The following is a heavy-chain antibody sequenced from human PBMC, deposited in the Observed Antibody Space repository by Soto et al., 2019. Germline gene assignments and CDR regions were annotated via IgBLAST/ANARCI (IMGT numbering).Heavy chain of an antibody. J-gene: IGHJ4*02. CDR1: GFTLTNEN. Sequence: GGSLRLSCTVLGFTLTNENMNWVRQAPGKGLEWVSSISSRSTFINYADSVKGRFTISGDNDKGLVYLQMNSLRAEDTAVYYCARDPPLSMIVVVGVDDFWGQGTLVTVSS. V-gene: IGHV3-21*06. CDR2: ISSRSTFI. D-gene: IGHD3-22*01. CDR3: ARDPPLSMIVVVGVDDF.